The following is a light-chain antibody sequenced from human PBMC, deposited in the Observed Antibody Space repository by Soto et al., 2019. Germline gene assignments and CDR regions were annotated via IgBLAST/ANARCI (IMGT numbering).Light chain of an antibody. Sequence: DIQMTQSPSTLSASVGDGVTITCRASQSIGSWLAWYQQKPGKAPKLLIYKATNLQIRVPSRFSGSGSGTDFSLTISRLQPVDSATYFCQQYNDFQYTFGPGTKLEI. J-gene: IGKJ2*01. CDR1: QSIGSW. CDR2: KAT. V-gene: IGKV1-5*03. CDR3: QQYNDFQYT.